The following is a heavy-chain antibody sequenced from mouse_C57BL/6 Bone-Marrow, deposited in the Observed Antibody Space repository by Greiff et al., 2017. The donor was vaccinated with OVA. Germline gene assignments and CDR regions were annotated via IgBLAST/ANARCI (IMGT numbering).Heavy chain of an antibody. CDR2: IRLKSDNYAT. D-gene: IGHD4-1*01. CDR3: TGGGEKLGRDY. CDR1: GFTFSNYW. V-gene: IGHV6-3*01. Sequence: EVKLVESGGGLVQPGGSMKLSCVASGFTFSNYWMNWVRQSPEKGLEWVAQIRLKSDNYATHYAESVKGRFTISRDDSKSSVYLQMNNLRAEDTGIYYCTGGGEKLGRDYWGQGTTLTVSS. J-gene: IGHJ2*01.